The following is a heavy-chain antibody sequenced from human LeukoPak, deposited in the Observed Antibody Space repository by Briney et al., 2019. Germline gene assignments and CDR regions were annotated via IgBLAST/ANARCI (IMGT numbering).Heavy chain of an antibody. Sequence: SETLSLTCAVYGGSFSGYYWSWIRQPPGKGLEWIGEINHSGSTNNNPSLKSRVTISVDTSKNQFSLKLSSATAADTAVYYCARGGGGMRIYGKNWFDPWGQGTLVTVSS. CDR3: ARGGGGMRIYGKNWFDP. J-gene: IGHJ5*02. CDR1: GGSFSGYY. V-gene: IGHV4-34*01. CDR2: INHSGST. D-gene: IGHD3-16*01.